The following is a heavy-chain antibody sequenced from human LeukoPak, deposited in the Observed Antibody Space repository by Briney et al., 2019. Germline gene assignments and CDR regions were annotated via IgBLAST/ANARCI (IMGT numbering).Heavy chain of an antibody. CDR1: GGSISSYY. Sequence: PSETLSLTCTVSGGSISSYYWSWIRQPPGKGLEWIGYIYYSGSTNYNPSLKTRVTISVDTSKNQFSLELSSVTAADTAVYYCARSGRLLLWFGEILDYYYYYGMDVWGKGTTVTVSS. D-gene: IGHD3-10*01. CDR3: ARSGRLLLWFGEILDYYYYYGMDV. J-gene: IGHJ6*04. V-gene: IGHV4-59*01. CDR2: IYYSGST.